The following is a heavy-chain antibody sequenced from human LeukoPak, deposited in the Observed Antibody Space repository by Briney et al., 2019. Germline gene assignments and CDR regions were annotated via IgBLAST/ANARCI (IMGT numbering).Heavy chain of an antibody. D-gene: IGHD2-2*01. Sequence: ASVKVSCKASGYTFTRYYMHWVRQAPGQGLEWMGIINPSGGSTSYAQKFQGRVTMTRDTSTSTVYMELSSLRSEDTAVYYCARVGYCSSTSCHAKHYYYYYGMDVWGQGTTVTVSS. V-gene: IGHV1-46*01. CDR2: INPSGGST. CDR1: GYTFTRYY. CDR3: ARVGYCSSTSCHAKHYYYYYGMDV. J-gene: IGHJ6*02.